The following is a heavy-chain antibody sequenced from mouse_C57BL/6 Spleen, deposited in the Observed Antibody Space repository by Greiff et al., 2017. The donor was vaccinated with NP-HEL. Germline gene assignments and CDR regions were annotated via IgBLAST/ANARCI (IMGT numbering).Heavy chain of an antibody. J-gene: IGHJ3*01. D-gene: IGHD1-1*01. CDR3: AIDNYYGSSYRFAY. CDR1: GYTFTSYW. CDR2: IHPSDSDT. V-gene: IGHV1-74*01. Sequence: QVQLQQPGADLVKPGASVKVSCKASGYTFTSYWMHWVQQRPGQGLEWIGRIHPSDSDTNYHQKFKGKATLTVDKSSSTAYMQRSSLTSEDSAVYYCAIDNYYGSSYRFAYWGQGTLVTVSA.